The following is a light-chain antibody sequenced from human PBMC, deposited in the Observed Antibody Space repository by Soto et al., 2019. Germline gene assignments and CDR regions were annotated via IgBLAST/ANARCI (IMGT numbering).Light chain of an antibody. CDR3: HSRA. Sequence: DIQLIQTPPTLSATVGDEVTITCRASQTISRWLAWYQQKPGRAPKLLIYDASTLESGVPSRFSGSGSETEFTLTISRLQPDDFATYFCHSRAFGQGTLLEIK. V-gene: IGKV1-5*01. J-gene: IGKJ5*01. CDR2: DAS. CDR1: QTISRW.